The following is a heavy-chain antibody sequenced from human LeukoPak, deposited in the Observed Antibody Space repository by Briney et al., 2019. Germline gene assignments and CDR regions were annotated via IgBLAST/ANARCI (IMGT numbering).Heavy chain of an antibody. D-gene: IGHD3-3*01. CDR3: ARGRGEKKLSTIFGVVKGNYYYYYYMDV. V-gene: IGHV1-8*01. CDR1: RYTFSSYD. Sequence: ASVKASCKASRYTFSSYDINWVRQATGQGLEWMGWMNPNSGNTGYAQKFQGRVTITRNTSISTAYMELSSLRSEDTAVYYCARGRGEKKLSTIFGVVKGNYYYYYYMDVWGKGTTVTVSS. J-gene: IGHJ6*03. CDR2: MNPNSGNT.